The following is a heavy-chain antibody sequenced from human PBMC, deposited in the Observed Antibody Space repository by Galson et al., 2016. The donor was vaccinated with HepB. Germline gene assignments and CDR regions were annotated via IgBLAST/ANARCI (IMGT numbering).Heavy chain of an antibody. J-gene: IGHJ6*03. CDR3: ARGYYDSPWSMDV. CDR2: MYSSSGTT. Sequence: SETLSLTCSVSGGSTSGYSWSWIRQSPEKGLEWIGYMYSSSGTTHYNPSLGGRVTISLDASKIQVSLRLISVTAADTAVYYCARGYYDSPWSMDVWGKGTAVTVSS. V-gene: IGHV4-59*01. D-gene: IGHD1-26*01. CDR1: GGSTSGYS.